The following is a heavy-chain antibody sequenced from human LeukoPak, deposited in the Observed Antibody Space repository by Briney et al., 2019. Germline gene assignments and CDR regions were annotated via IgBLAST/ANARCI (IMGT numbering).Heavy chain of an antibody. CDR1: GFTFSSYS. D-gene: IGHD5-12*01. V-gene: IGHV3-48*01. J-gene: IGHJ4*02. CDR3: ARAPYSGYDFCGGYYLYY. Sequence: PGGSLRLSCAASGFTFSSYSMNWVRQAPGKGLEWVSYISSSSSNIYYADSVKGRFTISRDNAKNSLYLQMNSLRAEDTAVYYCARAPYSGYDFCGGYYLYYWGQGTLVSVSS. CDR2: ISSSSSNI.